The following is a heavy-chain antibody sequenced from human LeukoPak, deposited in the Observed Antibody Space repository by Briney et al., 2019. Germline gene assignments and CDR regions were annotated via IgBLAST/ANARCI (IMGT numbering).Heavy chain of an antibody. CDR3: ARMLPGGWAFDY. J-gene: IGHJ4*02. CDR2: ISGSGGRT. CDR1: GFTFSSYA. V-gene: IGHV3-23*01. D-gene: IGHD6-19*01. Sequence: GGSLRLSCAASGFTFSSYAMSWVRQAPGKGLEWVSSISGSGGRTHYTDSVKGRFTISRDNSKNTLYLQMNSLRAEDTAVYSCARMLPGGWAFDYWGQGTLVTVSS.